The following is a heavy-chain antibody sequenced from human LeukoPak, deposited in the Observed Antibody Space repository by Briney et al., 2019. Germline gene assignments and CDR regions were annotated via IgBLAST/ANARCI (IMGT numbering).Heavy chain of an antibody. Sequence: SETLSLTCTVSGGSINNYYWSWIRQPPGKGLEWIGYIYFSGSTNYNPSLKSRVTISLDTSKNQFSLKLSSVTAADTAVYYCARDRCSSRSCYLTITQKGYFDLWGPGTVVTVSS. CDR3: ARDRCSSRSCYLTITQKGYFDL. J-gene: IGHJ2*01. CDR1: GGSINNYY. V-gene: IGHV4-59*01. CDR2: IYFSGST. D-gene: IGHD2-2*01.